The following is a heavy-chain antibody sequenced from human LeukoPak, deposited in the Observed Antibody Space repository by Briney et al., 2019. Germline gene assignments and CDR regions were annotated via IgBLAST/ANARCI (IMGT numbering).Heavy chain of an antibody. CDR3: ARDKVSYYYDSSGYYYVRAFDI. Sequence: SETLSLTCTVCGGSISSFYWSSIRQPPGKGLEWIGYIYYSGSTNYNPSLKSRVTISVDTSKNQFSLKLSSVTAADTAVYYCARDKVSYYYDSSGYYYVRAFDIWGQGTMVTVSS. CDR1: GGSISSFY. CDR2: IYYSGST. V-gene: IGHV4-59*01. J-gene: IGHJ3*02. D-gene: IGHD3-22*01.